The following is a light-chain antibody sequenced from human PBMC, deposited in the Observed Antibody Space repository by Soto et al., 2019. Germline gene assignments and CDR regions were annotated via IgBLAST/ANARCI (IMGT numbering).Light chain of an antibody. J-gene: IGLJ1*01. CDR1: SGHSNYA. V-gene: IGLV4-69*01. Sequence: QLVLTQSPSASASLGASVKLTCTLSSGHSNYAIAWHQQQPEKGPRYLMKVTSDGSHRKGDGIPDRFSGSSSGSQRYLTISSLQSEDEADYYCQTCGTGIRVFGTGTKVTVL. CDR3: QTCGTGIRV. CDR2: VTSDGSH.